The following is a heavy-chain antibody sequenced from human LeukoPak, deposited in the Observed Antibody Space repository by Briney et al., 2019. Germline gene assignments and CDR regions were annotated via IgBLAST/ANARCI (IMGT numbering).Heavy chain of an antibody. CDR3: AREVRYSRSPEDY. CDR2: ITSRSSYI. V-gene: IGHV3-21*01. Sequence: GGSLRLSCAASGFTFSSYSMNGLRQAPGKGLEGVSSITSRSSYIYYADSVKGRYTISREHAKNSLYLQMNSLRAEDTAVYYCAREVRYSRSPEDYWGQGTLVTVSS. CDR1: GFTFSSYS. J-gene: IGHJ4*02. D-gene: IGHD6-6*01.